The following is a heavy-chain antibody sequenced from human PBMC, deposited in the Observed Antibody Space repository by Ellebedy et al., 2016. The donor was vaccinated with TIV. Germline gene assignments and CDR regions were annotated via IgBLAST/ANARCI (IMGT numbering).Heavy chain of an antibody. CDR1: GFTVSNNF. D-gene: IGHD2-15*01. CDR3: ARKKDKTRSGDF. J-gene: IGHJ4*02. Sequence: GESLKISCAASGFTVSNNFMTWVRQAPGKGLEWVSLIYSVGSTLYADSVKGRFTISRDNSRNTLYLQMNNLRVDETAVYYCARKKDKTRSGDFWGQGTLVTVS. CDR2: IYSVGST. V-gene: IGHV3-53*01.